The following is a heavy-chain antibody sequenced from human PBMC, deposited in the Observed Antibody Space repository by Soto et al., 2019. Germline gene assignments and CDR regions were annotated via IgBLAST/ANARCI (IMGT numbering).Heavy chain of an antibody. V-gene: IGHV1-8*01. CDR2: MNPNSGNT. D-gene: IGHD6-6*01. CDR3: ARVMGREGSSSVPHYYYGMDV. J-gene: IGHJ6*02. CDR1: GYTFTSYD. Sequence: ASVKVSCQASGYTFTSYDINWVRQATEQGLEWMGWMNPNSGNTGYAQKFQGRVTMTRNTSISTAYMELSSLRSEDTAVYYCARVMGREGSSSVPHYYYGMDVWG.